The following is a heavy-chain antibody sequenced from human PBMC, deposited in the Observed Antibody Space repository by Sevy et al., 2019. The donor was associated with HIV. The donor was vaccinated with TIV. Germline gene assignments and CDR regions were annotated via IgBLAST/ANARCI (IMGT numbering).Heavy chain of an antibody. CDR3: ASDSPRGWAYYFDY. CDR1: GYTFTSYG. V-gene: IGHV1-18*01. D-gene: IGHD6-19*01. CDR2: ISNYNGNT. Sequence: ASVKVSCKASGYTFTSYGISWVRQAPGQGLEWMGSISNYNGNTNYALKLQGRVTMTTDISTSTAYMELRSMRSDDTAMYYCASDSPRGWAYYFDYWGQGTLVTVSS. J-gene: IGHJ4*02.